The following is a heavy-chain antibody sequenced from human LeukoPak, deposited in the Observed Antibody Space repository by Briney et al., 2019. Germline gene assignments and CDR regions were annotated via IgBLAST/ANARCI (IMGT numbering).Heavy chain of an antibody. V-gene: IGHV3-30*01. D-gene: IGHD6-13*01. CDR2: ISYDGSEK. CDR1: GFTFKSYA. Sequence: PGGSLRLSCAPSGFTFKSYAMHGVRQAPNKRLEWVTVISYDGSEKYHADSVQARVTISRENSQNTMYLPMNSPRAEDTAVYYCAIDVLQQQLDDAFDIWGQGTMVTVSS. J-gene: IGHJ3*02. CDR3: AIDVLQQQLDDAFDI.